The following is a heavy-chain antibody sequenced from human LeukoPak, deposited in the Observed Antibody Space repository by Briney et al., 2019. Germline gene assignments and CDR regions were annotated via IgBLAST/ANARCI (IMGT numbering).Heavy chain of an antibody. CDR2: IYPGDSDT. Sequence: GESLKISCKGSGYSFTSYWIGWVRQMPGKGLEWMGIIYPGDSDTRYSPSFQGQVTISADKSISTAYLQRSSLKASDTAMYYCARAMSYYASGSYFHYFDYWGQGTLVTVSS. V-gene: IGHV5-51*01. CDR1: GYSFTSYW. J-gene: IGHJ4*02. CDR3: ARAMSYYASGSYFHYFDY. D-gene: IGHD3-10*01.